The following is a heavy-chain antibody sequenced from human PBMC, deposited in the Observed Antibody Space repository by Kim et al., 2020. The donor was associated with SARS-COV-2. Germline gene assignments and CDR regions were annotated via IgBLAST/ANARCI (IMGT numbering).Heavy chain of an antibody. D-gene: IGHD3-10*01. V-gene: IGHV3-23*01. Sequence: HSADSGKGRFTISRDNSKNTLYLQMNSLRVEDTAVYYCAKDFYDYSAMDVWGQGTTVTVSS. J-gene: IGHJ6*02. CDR3: AKDFYDYSAMDV.